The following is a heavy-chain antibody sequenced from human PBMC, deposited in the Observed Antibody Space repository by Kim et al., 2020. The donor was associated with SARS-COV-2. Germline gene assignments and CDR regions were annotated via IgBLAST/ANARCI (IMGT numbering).Heavy chain of an antibody. D-gene: IGHD6-19*01. J-gene: IGHJ4*02. V-gene: IGHV1-69*13. CDR2: IIPIFGTA. Sequence: SVKVSCKASGGTFSSYAISWVRQAPGQGLEWMGGIIPIFGTANYAQKFQGRVTITADESTSTAYMELSSLRSEDTAVYYCARGETGSGYDVRYSSGWYRWGQGTLVTVSS. CDR1: GGTFSSYA. CDR3: ARGETGSGYDVRYSSGWYR.